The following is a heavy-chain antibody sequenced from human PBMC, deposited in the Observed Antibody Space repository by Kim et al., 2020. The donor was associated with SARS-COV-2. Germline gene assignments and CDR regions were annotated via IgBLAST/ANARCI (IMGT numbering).Heavy chain of an antibody. J-gene: IGHJ6*02. CDR1: GFTFSSYS. D-gene: IGHD2-2*01. CDR2: ISSSSSYI. V-gene: IGHV3-21*01. CDR3: AAHIVVVPAAKEDYYDSSGYGMDV. Sequence: GGSLRLSCAASGFTFSSYSMNWVREAPGKGLEWVSSISSSSSYIYYADSVKGRFTISRDNAKNSLYLQMNSLRAEDTAVYYCAAHIVVVPAAKEDYYDSSGYGMDVWGQGTTVTVSS.